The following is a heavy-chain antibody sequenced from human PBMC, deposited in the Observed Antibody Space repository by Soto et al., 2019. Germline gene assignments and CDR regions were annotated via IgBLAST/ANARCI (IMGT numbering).Heavy chain of an antibody. Sequence: GASVKVSCKASGYTFTSYGISWVRQAPGQGLEWMGWISAYNGNTNYAQKLQGRVTMTTDTSTSTAYMELRSLRSDDTAVYYCARDAVSRDTAMAPYNWFDPWGQGTLVTVS. D-gene: IGHD5-18*01. CDR2: ISAYNGNT. CDR3: ARDAVSRDTAMAPYNWFDP. V-gene: IGHV1-18*01. J-gene: IGHJ5*02. CDR1: GYTFTSYG.